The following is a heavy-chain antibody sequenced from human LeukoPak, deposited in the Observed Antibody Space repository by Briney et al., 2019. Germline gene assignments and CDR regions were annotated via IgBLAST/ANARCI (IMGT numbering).Heavy chain of an antibody. CDR3: ARGRYCSSTSCYKVYYYYMDV. V-gene: IGHV1-18*01. CDR1: DYTFTSYG. D-gene: IGHD2-2*02. CDR2: ISTYNGNT. J-gene: IGHJ6*03. Sequence: ASVKVSCKASDYTFTSYGISWVRQAPGQGLEWMGWISTYNGNTNYAQKLQGRVTMTTDTSTSTAYMELRSLRSDDTAVYYCARGRYCSSTSCYKVYYYYMDVWGKGTTVTVSS.